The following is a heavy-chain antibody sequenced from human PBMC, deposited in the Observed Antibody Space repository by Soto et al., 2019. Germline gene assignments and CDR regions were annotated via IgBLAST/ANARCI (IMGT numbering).Heavy chain of an antibody. CDR2: IYYSGST. J-gene: IGHJ6*03. CDR1: GVSISSSSDY. CDR3: ARPRNYYYYYMDV. V-gene: IGHV4-39*01. Sequence: QLQLQESGPGLVKPSETLSLTCTVSGVSISSSSDYWGWIRQPPGKGLEWIGSIYYSGSTYYNPSLKSRVTMSVDTSKNQFSLKLSSVTAADTAVYYCARPRNYYYYYMDVWGKGTTVTVSS.